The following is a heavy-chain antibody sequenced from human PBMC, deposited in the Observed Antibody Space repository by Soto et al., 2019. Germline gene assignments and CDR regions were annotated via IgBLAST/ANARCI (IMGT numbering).Heavy chain of an antibody. D-gene: IGHD4-17*01. Sequence: SETLSLTCTVSGGSISSGGYYWSWIRQHPGKGLEWIGYIYYSGSTYYNPSLKSRVTISVDTSKNQFSLKLSSVTAADTAVYYCARVDYGDYVSAFDIWGQGTMVTVSS. CDR1: GGSISSGGYY. CDR2: IYYSGST. J-gene: IGHJ3*02. CDR3: ARVDYGDYVSAFDI. V-gene: IGHV4-31*03.